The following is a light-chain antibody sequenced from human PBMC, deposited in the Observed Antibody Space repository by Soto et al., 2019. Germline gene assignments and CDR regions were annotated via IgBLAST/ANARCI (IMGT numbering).Light chain of an antibody. V-gene: IGLV6-57*04. J-gene: IGLJ2*01. CDR1: SGSIASNN. CDR3: QSYDSSFVV. Sequence: NFMLTQPHSVSESPGKTVTISCTRSSGSIASNNVQWYQQRPGSAPTTVIYEDNQRPSGVPDRFSGSTDGSSNSASLTIYGLQTEDEADYYCQSYDSSFVVFGGGPKLTVL. CDR2: EDN.